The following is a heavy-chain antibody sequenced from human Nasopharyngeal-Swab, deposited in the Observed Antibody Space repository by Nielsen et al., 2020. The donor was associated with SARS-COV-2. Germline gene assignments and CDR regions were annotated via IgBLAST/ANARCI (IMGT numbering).Heavy chain of an antibody. Sequence: WVRQAPGQGLEWMGWMNPNSGNTGYAQKFQGRVTMSRDTSISTAYMELNSLTSEDTAVYYCARKGASDYGGQGTLVTVSS. V-gene: IGHV1-8*01. CDR2: MNPNSGNT. J-gene: IGHJ4*02. D-gene: IGHD3-16*01. CDR3: ARKGASDY.